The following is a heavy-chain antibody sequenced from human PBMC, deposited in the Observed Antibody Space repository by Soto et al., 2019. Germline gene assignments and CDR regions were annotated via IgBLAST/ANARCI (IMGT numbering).Heavy chain of an antibody. V-gene: IGHV3-7*01. CDR2: IKQDGSEK. CDR1: GFTFSSYW. CDR3: ARDWEYYYDSSGYSDAFDI. D-gene: IGHD3-22*01. Sequence: HPVGSLRLSCAASGFTFSSYWMSWVRQAPGKGLEWVANIKQDGSEKYYVDSVKGRFTISRDNAKNSLYLQMNSLRAEDTAVYYCARDWEYYYDSSGYSDAFDIWGQGTMVTVSS. J-gene: IGHJ3*02.